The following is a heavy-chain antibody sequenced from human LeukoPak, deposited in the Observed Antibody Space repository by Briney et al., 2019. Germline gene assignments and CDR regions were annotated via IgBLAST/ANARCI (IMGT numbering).Heavy chain of an antibody. CDR3: ARHGYCSGGSCYYPFGY. D-gene: IGHD2-15*01. J-gene: IGHJ4*02. CDR1: GGSFSGYD. Sequence: SETLSLTCAVYGGSFSGYDWSWIRQPPGKGLEWIGEINHSGSTNYNPSLKSRVTISVDTSKDQFSLKLSSVTAADTAVYYCARHGYCSGGSCYYPFGYWGQGTLVTVSS. CDR2: INHSGST. V-gene: IGHV4-34*01.